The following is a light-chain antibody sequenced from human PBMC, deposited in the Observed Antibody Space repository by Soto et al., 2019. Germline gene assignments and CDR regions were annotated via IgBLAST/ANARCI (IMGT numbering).Light chain of an antibody. J-gene: IGKJ1*01. Sequence: EIVMTQSPVTVSMSPGERATLSCWAGQSVSSNLAWYQQRPGQAPRLLIYGASTRATGIPARFTGSGSGTEFTLTISSLQFEDSAVYYCQQYNDWWTLGQGTKVDIK. CDR2: GAS. V-gene: IGKV3-15*01. CDR1: QSVSSN. CDR3: QQYNDWWT.